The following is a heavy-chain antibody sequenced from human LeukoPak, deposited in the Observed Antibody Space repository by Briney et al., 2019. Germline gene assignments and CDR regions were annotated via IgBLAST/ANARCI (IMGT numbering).Heavy chain of an antibody. CDR1: GGSISSGGYS. J-gene: IGHJ4*02. CDR2: IYYSGST. CDR3: AREYPGYSSSWYLDY. D-gene: IGHD6-13*01. V-gene: IGHV4-30-4*07. Sequence: SQTLSLTCAVSGGSISSGGYSWSWIRQPPGKGLEWIGYIYYSGSTYYNPSLKSRVTISVDTSKNQFSPKLSSVTAADTAVYYCAREYPGYSSSWYLDYWGQGTLVTVSS.